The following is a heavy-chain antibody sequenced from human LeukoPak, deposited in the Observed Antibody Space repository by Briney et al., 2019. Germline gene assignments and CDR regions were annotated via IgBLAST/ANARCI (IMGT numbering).Heavy chain of an antibody. D-gene: IGHD3-22*01. Sequence: GGSLRLSCAASGFTFSSYAMSWVRQAPGKGLEWVSAISGSGGSTYYADSVKGRFTISRDNSKNTLYLRMNSLRAEDTAVYYCAKDLNYYDSSGRWDYFDYWGQGTLVTVSS. V-gene: IGHV3-23*01. CDR3: AKDLNYYDSSGRWDYFDY. CDR2: ISGSGGST. CDR1: GFTFSSYA. J-gene: IGHJ4*02.